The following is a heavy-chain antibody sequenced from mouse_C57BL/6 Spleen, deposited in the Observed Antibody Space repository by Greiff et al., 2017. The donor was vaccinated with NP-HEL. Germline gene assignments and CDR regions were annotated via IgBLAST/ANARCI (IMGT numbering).Heavy chain of an antibody. Sequence: QVQLQQPGTELVKPGASVKLSCKASGYTFTSYWMHWVKQRPGQGLEWIGNINPSNGGTNYNEKFKSKATLTVDKSSSTAYMQLSSLTSEDSAVYSCARSTVVGTRAMDYWGQGTSVTVSS. J-gene: IGHJ4*01. V-gene: IGHV1-53*01. D-gene: IGHD1-1*01. CDR2: INPSNGGT. CDR1: GYTFTSYW. CDR3: ARSTVVGTRAMDY.